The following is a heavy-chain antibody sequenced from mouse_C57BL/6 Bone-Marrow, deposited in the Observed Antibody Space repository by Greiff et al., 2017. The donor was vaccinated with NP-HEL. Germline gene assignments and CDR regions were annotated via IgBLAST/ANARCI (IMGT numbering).Heavy chain of an antibody. CDR2: INPNNGGT. D-gene: IGHD2-5*01. Sequence: VQLQQSGPELVKPGASVKIPCKASGYTFTDYNMDWVKQSHGKSLEWIGDINPNNGGTIYNQKFKGKATLTVDKSSSTAYMELRSLTSEDTAVYYCARGRPLYYSIPWFAYWGQGTLVTVSA. V-gene: IGHV1-18*01. CDR3: ARGRPLYYSIPWFAY. J-gene: IGHJ3*01. CDR1: GYTFTDYN.